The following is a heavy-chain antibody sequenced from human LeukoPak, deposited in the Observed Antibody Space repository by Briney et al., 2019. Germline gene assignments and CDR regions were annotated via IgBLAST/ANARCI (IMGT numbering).Heavy chain of an antibody. V-gene: IGHV1-46*01. J-gene: IGHJ4*02. D-gene: IGHD2-15*01. CDR3: ARALTDSYCSGGSCYGY. Sequence: ASVKVSCKASGYTFTSYYMHWVRQAPGQGLEWMGIINPSGGSTSYAQKFQGRVTMTRDTSTSTVYMELSSLRSEDTAVCYCARALTDSYCSGGSCYGYWGQGTLVTVSS. CDR2: INPSGGST. CDR1: GYTFTSYY.